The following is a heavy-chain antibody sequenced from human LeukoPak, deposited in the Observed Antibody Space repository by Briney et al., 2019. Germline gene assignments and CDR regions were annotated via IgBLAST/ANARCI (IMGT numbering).Heavy chain of an antibody. CDR2: IYSGGET. D-gene: IGHD6-13*01. V-gene: IGHV3-66*01. CDR3: IRDPPAVAINTYA. J-gene: IGHJ5*02. CDR1: GVSVSSNF. Sequence: GGSLRLSCAASGVSVSSNFMIWVRQAPGKGLEWVSLIYSGGETSYADSVKGRFSISRDNSKNTLYLQMNSLRVEDTAVYYCIRDPPAVAINTYAWGQGTLVTVSS.